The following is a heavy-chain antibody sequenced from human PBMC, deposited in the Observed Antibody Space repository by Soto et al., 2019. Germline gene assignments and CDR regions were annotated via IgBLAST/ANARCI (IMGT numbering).Heavy chain of an antibody. D-gene: IGHD3-16*02. J-gene: IGHJ4*02. CDR1: GGSISGGDSY. V-gene: IGHV4-31*03. CDR2: MYNSGRF. Sequence: QVQLQESGPGLVKPSQTLSLTCTVSGGSISGGDSYWSWIRQRPGKVLEWIGYMYNSGRFYYNPSLHGRVMISSDTSQNQFSLSVSSVTAADTAVYYWARTRETPPIVRVVVPYFFDSWGQGTLVTVSS. CDR3: ARTRETPPIVRVVVPYFFDS.